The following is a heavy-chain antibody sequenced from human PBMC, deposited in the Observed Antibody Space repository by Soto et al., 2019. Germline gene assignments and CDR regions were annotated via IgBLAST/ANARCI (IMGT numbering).Heavy chain of an antibody. CDR2: IYYSGST. CDR1: FCSLSSCGYY. V-gene: IGHV4-31*03. Sequence: PSEPLSVTCTVSFCSLSSCGYYCLFVSQHPGKGLEWIGYIYYSGSTYYNPSLKSRVTISVDTSKNQFSLKLSSVTAADTAVYYCARDGYISNWFDPWGQGNLVTLS. J-gene: IGHJ5*02. CDR3: ARDGYISNWFDP. D-gene: IGHD5-12*01.